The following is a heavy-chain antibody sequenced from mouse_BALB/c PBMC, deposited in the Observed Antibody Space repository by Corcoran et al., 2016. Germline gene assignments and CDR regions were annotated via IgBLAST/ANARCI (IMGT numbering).Heavy chain of an antibody. J-gene: IGHJ2*01. CDR2: VDPANGNT. CDR1: GFHIKGTY. CDR3: ARDSSGYDFDY. D-gene: IGHD3-2*01. Sequence: EVQLQQSGAELVKPGASVKFSCTASGFHIKGTYMHWVKQRPEQGLERIGRVDPANGNTKYDSKCQGKATTTADTSSNTVYLQLSSLTSEDTGVYYCARDSSGYDFDYWGQGTTLTVSS. V-gene: IGHV14-3*02.